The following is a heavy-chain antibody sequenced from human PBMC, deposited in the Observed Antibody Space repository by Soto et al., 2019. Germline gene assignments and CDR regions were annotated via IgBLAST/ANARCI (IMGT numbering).Heavy chain of an antibody. J-gene: IGHJ4*02. CDR1: GASISNGYYS. Sequence: QVQLQEPGPRLVEPSHTLSLTCTVSGASISNGYYSWSWIRQSPGTGLEWIGHIHSGGTTYSNPSLKSGLTISVDMSKNQFSLKLSSLTAADTALYYCARGPSGDKVDYWGQGTLVTVSS. CDR3: ARGPSGDKVDY. D-gene: IGHD1-26*01. V-gene: IGHV4-30-4*01. CDR2: IHSGGTT.